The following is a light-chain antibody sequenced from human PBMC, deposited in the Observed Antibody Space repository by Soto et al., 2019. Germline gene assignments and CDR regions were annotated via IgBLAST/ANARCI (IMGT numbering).Light chain of an antibody. CDR3: KQFGRYRT. CDR2: GAS. V-gene: IGKV3-20*01. CDR1: QSVSSSY. Sequence: EIVLTQSPGSLSLSPGERATLSCRASQSVSSSYLAWYQQKPGQAPRLLIYGASSRATGIPDRFSGSGSGTDFTLSISRLEPEDFAVYYCKQFGRYRTFGQGTKGDIK. J-gene: IGKJ1*01.